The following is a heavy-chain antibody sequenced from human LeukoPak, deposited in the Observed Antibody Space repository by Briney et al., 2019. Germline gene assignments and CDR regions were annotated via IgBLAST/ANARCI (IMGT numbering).Heavy chain of an antibody. V-gene: IGHV1-2*02. Sequence: ASVKVSCKASGYTFTGYYMHWVRQAPGQGLEWMGWINPNSGGTNYAQKFQDRVTMTRDTSISTAYMEMSRLRSDDTAVYYCARVVDGYINWGQGTLVTVSS. CDR3: ARVVDGYIN. CDR2: INPNSGGT. J-gene: IGHJ4*02. D-gene: IGHD5-24*01. CDR1: GYTFTGYY.